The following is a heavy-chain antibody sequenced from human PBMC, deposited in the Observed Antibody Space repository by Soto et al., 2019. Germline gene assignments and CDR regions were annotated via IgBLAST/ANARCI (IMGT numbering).Heavy chain of an antibody. J-gene: IGHJ6*03. Sequence: QVQLVESGGGLVKPGGSLRLSCAASGFTFSDSFMSWRRQTPGKGLEWLSYISGRDGNIYYADSVMGRFTISRDNAKNSVYLQMNSLRAEGTAVYSCAGDQGPNYVAVWGKGTTVTVS. CDR3: AGDQGPNYVAV. V-gene: IGHV3-11*01. CDR1: GFTFSDSF. CDR2: ISGRDGNI.